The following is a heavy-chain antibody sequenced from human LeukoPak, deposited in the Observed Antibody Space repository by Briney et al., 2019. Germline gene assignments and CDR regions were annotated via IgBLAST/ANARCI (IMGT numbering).Heavy chain of an antibody. CDR3: ARAYYYGSGTFDI. V-gene: IGHV4-59*01. Sequence: SETLSLTCTVSGGSISSYYWTWIRQPPGKGLEWIAYVYYSGSTNYNPSLKSRVSISVDTSKNQFSLKLSSVTAADTAVYYCARAYYYGSGTFDIWGQGTLVTVSS. J-gene: IGHJ3*02. CDR2: VYYSGST. D-gene: IGHD3-10*01. CDR1: GGSISSYY.